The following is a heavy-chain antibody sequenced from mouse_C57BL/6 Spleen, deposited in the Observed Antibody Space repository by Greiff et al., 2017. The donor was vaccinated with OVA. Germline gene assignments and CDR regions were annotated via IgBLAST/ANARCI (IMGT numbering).Heavy chain of an antibody. CDR2: INPNYGTT. Sequence: VQLQQSGPELVKPGASVKISCKASGYSFTDYNMNWVKQSNGKSLEWIGVINPNYGTTSYNQKFKGKATLTVDQSSSTAYMQLNSLTSEVSAVYYCARSDYYGSRTWFAYWGQGTLVTVSA. CDR1: GYSFTDYN. J-gene: IGHJ3*01. D-gene: IGHD1-1*01. V-gene: IGHV1-39*01. CDR3: ARSDYYGSRTWFAY.